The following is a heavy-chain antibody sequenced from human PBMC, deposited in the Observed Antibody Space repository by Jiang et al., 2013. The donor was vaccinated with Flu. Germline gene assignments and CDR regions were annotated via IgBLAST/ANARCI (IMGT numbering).Heavy chain of an antibody. CDR2: IYHSGST. V-gene: IGHV4-38-2*02. CDR1: GYSISSGYY. D-gene: IGHD6-19*01. Sequence: LLKPSETLSLTCAVSGYSISSGYYWGWIRQPPGKGLEWIGSIYHSGSTYYNPSLKSRVTISVDTSKNQFSLKLGSVTAADTAVYYCARDQVAGTFDYWGQGTLVTVSS. J-gene: IGHJ4*02. CDR3: ARDQVAGTFDY.